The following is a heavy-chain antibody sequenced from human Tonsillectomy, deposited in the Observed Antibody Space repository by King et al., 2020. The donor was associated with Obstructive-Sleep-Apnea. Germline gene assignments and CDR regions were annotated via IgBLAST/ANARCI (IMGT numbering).Heavy chain of an antibody. CDR3: ASWYYYDSSGYFFDY. CDR1: GGSISSYY. V-gene: IGHV4-59*01. D-gene: IGHD3-22*01. Sequence: VQLQESGPGLLKPSETLSLTCTVSGGSISSYYWSWIRQPPGKGLEWIGYIFYSGCTNYNPSPKSRVTLSVETSKNQFSLKLSSVTAADTAVYYCASWYYYDSSGYFFDYWGQGILVTVSS. CDR2: IFYSGCT. J-gene: IGHJ4*02.